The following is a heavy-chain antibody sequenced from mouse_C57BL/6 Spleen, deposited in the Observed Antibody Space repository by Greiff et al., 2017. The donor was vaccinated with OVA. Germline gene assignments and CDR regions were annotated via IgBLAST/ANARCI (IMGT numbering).Heavy chain of an antibody. V-gene: IGHV1-54*01. CDR1: GYAFTNYL. CDR3: ARSNYYGSSYGY. CDR2: INPGSGGT. D-gene: IGHD1-1*01. J-gene: IGHJ2*01. Sequence: QVQLQQSGAELVRPGTSVKVSCKASGYAFTNYLIEWVKQRPGQGLEWIGVINPGSGGTNYNEKFKGKATLTAEKSSSTAYMQLSSLTSEDSAVYFCARSNYYGSSYGYWGQGTTLTVSS.